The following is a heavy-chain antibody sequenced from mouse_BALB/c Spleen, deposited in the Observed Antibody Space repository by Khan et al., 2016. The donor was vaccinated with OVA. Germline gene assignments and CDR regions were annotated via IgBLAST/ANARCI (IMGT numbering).Heavy chain of an antibody. CDR2: IWSDGNK. CDR3: ARQPYYHYNIRDY. CDR1: GFSLTNYG. V-gene: IGHV2-6-1*01. D-gene: IGHD2-10*01. Sequence: QVQLKESGPGLAAPSQSLSITCTISGFSLTNYGVHWVRQPPGKGLEWLVVIWSDGNKNYNSALKSRLTITKDNSQSQVFLKINSLQTEDTAIYFCARQPYYHYNIRDYWGQGTSVTVSA. J-gene: IGHJ4*01.